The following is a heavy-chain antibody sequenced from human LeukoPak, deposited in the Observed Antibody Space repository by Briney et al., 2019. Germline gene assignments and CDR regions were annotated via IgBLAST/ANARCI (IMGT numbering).Heavy chain of an antibody. D-gene: IGHD5/OR15-5a*01. V-gene: IGHV3-30*02. CDR2: IRYDGNHD. CDR1: GFPFNNYV. Sequence: GGSLTLSCAPSGFPFNNYVIHWVRLPPGKVLEWVALIRYDGNHDYYADSVKGRFTFSRDNSKNTLFLQMTSLRAEYTAVYYCASRPTVCDCGPFDYWGQGTLVTVSS. CDR3: ASRPTVCDCGPFDY. J-gene: IGHJ4*02.